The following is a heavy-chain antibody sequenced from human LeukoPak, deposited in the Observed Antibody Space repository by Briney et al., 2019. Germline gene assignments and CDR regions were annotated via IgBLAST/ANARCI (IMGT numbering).Heavy chain of an antibody. D-gene: IGHD1-1*01. CDR1: GYTFTSYY. CDR3: ARAFLSHNWNAEYQLSVQHFGY. CDR2: INPSGGST. Sequence: ASVKVSCKASGYTFTSYYMHWVRQAPGQGLEWMGIINPSGGSTSYAQKFQGRVTMTRDTSTSTVYMELSSLRSEDTAVYYCARAFLSHNWNAEYQLSVQHFGYWGQGTLVTVSS. V-gene: IGHV1-46*01. J-gene: IGHJ4*02.